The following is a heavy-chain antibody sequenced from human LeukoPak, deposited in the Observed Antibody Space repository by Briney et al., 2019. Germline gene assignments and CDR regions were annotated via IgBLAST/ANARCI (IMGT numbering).Heavy chain of an antibody. Sequence: GGSLGLSCAASGFTFSSYGMYWVRQAPGKGLEWVAVISFDGSNKYYADSVKGRFTISRDNSKNTLYLQMNSLRAEDTAVYYCAKDRQYHGSGSLFDYWGQGTLVTVSS. CDR1: GFTFSSYG. V-gene: IGHV3-30*18. D-gene: IGHD3-10*01. CDR2: ISFDGSNK. CDR3: AKDRQYHGSGSLFDY. J-gene: IGHJ4*02.